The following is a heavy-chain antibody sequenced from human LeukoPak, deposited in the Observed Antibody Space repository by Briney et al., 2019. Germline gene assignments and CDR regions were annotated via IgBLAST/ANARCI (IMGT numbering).Heavy chain of an antibody. J-gene: IGHJ3*02. CDR1: GFTFSSYA. D-gene: IGHD3-22*01. CDR2: ISGSGGST. V-gene: IGHV3-23*01. CDR3: AKPPGDSSGYYDAFDI. Sequence: VGSLRLSCAASGFTFSSYAMSWVRQAPGKGLEWGSAISGSGGSTYYADSVKGRFTISRDNSKNTLYLQMNSLRAEDTAVYYCAKPPGDSSGYYDAFDIWGQGTMVTVSS.